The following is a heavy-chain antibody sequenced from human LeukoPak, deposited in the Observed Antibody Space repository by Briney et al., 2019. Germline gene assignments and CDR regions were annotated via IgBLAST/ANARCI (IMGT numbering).Heavy chain of an antibody. CDR1: GGSISSYY. CDR3: ARSDGYSLDY. V-gene: IGHV4-59*01. CDR2: IYYSGST. J-gene: IGHJ4*02. D-gene: IGHD5-24*01. Sequence: SETLSHTCTVSGGSISSYYWSWIRQPPGKGLEWIGYIYYSGSTNYNPSLKSRVTISVDTSKNQFSLKLSSVTAADTAVYYCARSDGYSLDYWGQGTLVTVSS.